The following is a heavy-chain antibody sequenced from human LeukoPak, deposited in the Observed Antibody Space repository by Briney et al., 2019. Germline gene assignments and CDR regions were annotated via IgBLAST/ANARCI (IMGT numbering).Heavy chain of an antibody. J-gene: IGHJ4*02. V-gene: IGHV1-2*06. CDR3: ARFLGATKDDY. Sequence: ASVKVSCKTSGYTFTSDGISWVRQAPGQGLEWMGRINPNSGGTNYAQKFQGRVTMTRDTSISTAYMELSRLRSDDTAVYYCARFLGATKDDYWGQGTLVTVSS. CDR1: GYTFTSDG. D-gene: IGHD1-26*01. CDR2: INPNSGGT.